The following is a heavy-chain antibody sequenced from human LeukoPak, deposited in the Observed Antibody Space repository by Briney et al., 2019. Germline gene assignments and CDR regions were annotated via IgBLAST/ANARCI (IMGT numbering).Heavy chain of an antibody. CDR1: GYTLTELS. J-gene: IGHJ4*02. Sequence: WASVKVSCKVSGYTLTELSMHWVRQAPGKGLERMGGFDPEDGETIYAQKFQGRVTMTEDTSTDTAYMELSSLRSEDTAVYYCATVPGRSIAASAPFDYWGQGTLVTVSS. CDR3: ATVPGRSIAASAPFDY. D-gene: IGHD6-13*01. CDR2: FDPEDGET. V-gene: IGHV1-24*01.